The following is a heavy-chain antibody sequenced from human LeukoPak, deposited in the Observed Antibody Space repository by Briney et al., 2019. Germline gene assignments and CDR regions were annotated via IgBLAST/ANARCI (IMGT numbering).Heavy chain of an antibody. CDR1: GYTFTGYF. CDR2: IDPNSGGT. J-gene: IGHJ4*02. CDR3: AILWFGEEAQSK. V-gene: IGHV1-2*02. D-gene: IGHD3-10*01. Sequence: ASVKVSCKASGYTFTGYFMHWVRQAPGQGLEWMGWIDPNSGGTNYAQKFQGRVTLTRDTSISTAYMELGRLRSDDTAVYYCAILWFGEEAQSKWGQGTLVTVSS.